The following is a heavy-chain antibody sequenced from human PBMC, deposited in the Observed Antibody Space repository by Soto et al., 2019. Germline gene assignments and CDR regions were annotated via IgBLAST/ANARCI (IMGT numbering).Heavy chain of an antibody. Sequence: PGGSLRLSCAASVFTFSSYGMHWVRQAPGKGLEWVAVISYDGSNKYYADSVKGRFTISRDNSRNTLYLQMNSLRAEDTAVYYCAKETDYYDSSGYLDYWGQGTLVTVSS. CDR2: ISYDGSNK. CDR3: AKETDYYDSSGYLDY. V-gene: IGHV3-30*18. J-gene: IGHJ4*02. CDR1: VFTFSSYG. D-gene: IGHD3-22*01.